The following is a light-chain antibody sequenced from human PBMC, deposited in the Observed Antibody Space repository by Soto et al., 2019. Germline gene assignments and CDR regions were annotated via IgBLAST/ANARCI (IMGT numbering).Light chain of an antibody. CDR3: QHSKTRPWP. Sequence: ETMVKHSVATVSVYPEERATLSCWASQSVNSNLAWYQQKLGKAPRVLIYGASTRATGIPARFSGSGSETEFILTISSLQSEDSATYCCQHSKTRPWPFCQGGKL. J-gene: IGKJ1*01. CDR2: GAS. CDR1: QSVNSN. V-gene: IGKV3-15*01.